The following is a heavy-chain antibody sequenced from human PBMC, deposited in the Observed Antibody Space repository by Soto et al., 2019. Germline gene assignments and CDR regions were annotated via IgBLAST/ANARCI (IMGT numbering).Heavy chain of an antibody. D-gene: IGHD3-10*01. CDR2: ISPYKGNT. Sequence: ASGKVSCKASGYTFTNCGIAWVRQAPGQGLEWMGWISPYKGNTHYAQKFQGRVTMTTDTSTSTAYMELRSLRSDDTAVYYCARDLDGSGSYYTDYWGQGTLVTVSS. V-gene: IGHV1-18*01. CDR1: GYTFTNCG. J-gene: IGHJ4*02. CDR3: ARDLDGSGSYYTDY.